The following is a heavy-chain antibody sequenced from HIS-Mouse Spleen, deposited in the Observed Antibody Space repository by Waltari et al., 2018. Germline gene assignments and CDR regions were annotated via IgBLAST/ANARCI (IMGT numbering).Heavy chain of an antibody. J-gene: IGHJ4*02. D-gene: IGHD6-19*01. Sequence: QVTLRESGPALVKPTQTLTLTGTFCGFSLSTSGMFVGWIRQPPGKALEWLARIDWDDDKYYSTSLKTRLTISRDTSKNQVVLTMTNMDPLDTATYYCARIAEGYTSGWYAFDYWGQGTLVTVSS. CDR1: GFSLSTSGMF. CDR2: IDWDDDK. V-gene: IGHV2-70*15. CDR3: ARIAEGYTSGWYAFDY.